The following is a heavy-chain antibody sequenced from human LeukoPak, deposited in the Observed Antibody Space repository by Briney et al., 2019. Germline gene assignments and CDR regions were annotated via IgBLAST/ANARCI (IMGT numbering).Heavy chain of an antibody. D-gene: IGHD7-27*01. CDR1: GFTFSSYS. CDR3: ARDSRGKLTGDSVDY. J-gene: IGHJ4*02. V-gene: IGHV3-21*01. Sequence: GGSLRLSCAASGFTFSSYSMNWVRQAPGKGLEWVSSISSSSSYIYYADSVKGRFTISRDNAKNSLYLQMNSLRAEDTAVYYCARDSRGKLTGDSVDYWGQGTLVTVSS. CDR2: ISSSSSYI.